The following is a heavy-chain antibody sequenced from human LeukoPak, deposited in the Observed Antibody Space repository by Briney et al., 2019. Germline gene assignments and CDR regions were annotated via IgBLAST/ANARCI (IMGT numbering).Heavy chain of an antibody. CDR2: IKSDGTFI. CDR1: GFTFSRYW. D-gene: IGHD6-19*01. J-gene: IGHJ4*02. CDR3: ARDAEDSSGWTFDY. V-gene: IGHV3-74*01. Sequence: SGGSLRLSCEASGFTFSRYWVYWVRRAPGKGLEWVSRIKSDGTFISYAESVRGRFTITRDNSKNTLFLEMNSLRVDDTAIYYCARDAEDSSGWTFDYWGQGTLVTVSS.